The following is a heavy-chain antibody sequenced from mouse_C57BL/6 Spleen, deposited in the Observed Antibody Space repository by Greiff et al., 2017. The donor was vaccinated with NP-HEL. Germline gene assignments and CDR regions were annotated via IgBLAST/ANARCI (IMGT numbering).Heavy chain of an antibody. CDR1: GYTFTDYY. CDR2: IYPGSGNT. CDR3: ARDYYGSSHWYFDV. J-gene: IGHJ1*03. D-gene: IGHD1-1*01. Sequence: VKVVESGAELVRPGASVKLSCMASGYTFTDYYINWVKQRPGQGLEWIARIYPGSGNTYYNEKFKGKATLTAEKSSSTAYMQLSSLTSEDSAVYFCARDYYGSSHWYFDVWGTGTTVTVSS. V-gene: IGHV1-76*01.